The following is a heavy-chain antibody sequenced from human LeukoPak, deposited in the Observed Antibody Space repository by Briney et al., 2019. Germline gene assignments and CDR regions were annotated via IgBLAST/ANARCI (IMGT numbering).Heavy chain of an antibody. CDR3: ARDLVFVGSGSYYNEVP. V-gene: IGHV4-39*07. J-gene: IGHJ4*02. D-gene: IGHD3-10*01. CDR2: IYYSGST. CDR1: GGSISSSSYY. Sequence: SQTLSLTCTVSGGSISSSSYYWGWIRQPPGKGLEWIGSIYYSGSTYYNPSLKSRVTISVDTSKNQFSLKLSSVTAADTAVYYCARDLVFVGSGSYYNEVPWGQGTLVTVSS.